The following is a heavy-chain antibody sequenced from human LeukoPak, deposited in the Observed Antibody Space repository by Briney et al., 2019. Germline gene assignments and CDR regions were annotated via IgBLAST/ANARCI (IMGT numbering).Heavy chain of an antibody. CDR3: ARDLDSSGYYSLDV. J-gene: IGHJ6*02. Sequence: GSSVKVSCKASGGTXSSYGISWVRQAPGQGLEWMGRIIPILGTPNYEQKLQGRVTITADESTSTAYMELSSLRSEDTAVYYCARDLDSSGYYSLDVWGQGTTVTVSS. CDR1: GGTXSSYG. V-gene: IGHV1-69*11. CDR2: IIPILGTP. D-gene: IGHD3-22*01.